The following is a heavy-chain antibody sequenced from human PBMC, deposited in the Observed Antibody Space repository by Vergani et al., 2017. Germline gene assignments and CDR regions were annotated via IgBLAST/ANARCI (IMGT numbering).Heavy chain of an antibody. V-gene: IGHV4-59*01. CDR2: IYYSGST. J-gene: IGHJ6*03. CDR3: ARGKXAAAGRYYYYYMDV. Sequence: QVQLQESGPGLVKPSETLSLTCTVSGGSISSYYWSWIRQPPGKGLEWIGYIYYSGSTNYNPSLKSRVTISVDTSKSQFSLKLSSVTAADTAVYYCARGKXAAAGRYYYYYMDVWGKGTTVTVSS. D-gene: IGHD6-13*01. CDR1: GGSISSYY.